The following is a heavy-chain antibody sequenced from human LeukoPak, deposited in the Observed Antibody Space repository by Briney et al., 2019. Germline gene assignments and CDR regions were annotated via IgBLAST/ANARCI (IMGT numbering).Heavy chain of an antibody. D-gene: IGHD3-22*01. CDR3: ARLRSITMIVVVMDLEGDFDY. Sequence: PGGSLRLSCTASGFTVSSNYMSWVRQAPGKGLEWVSVIYSGGTTYYADSVKGRFTISRDNSKNTLYLQMNSLRVEDTAVYYCARLRSITMIVVVMDLEGDFDYWGQGTLVTVSS. V-gene: IGHV3-53*01. J-gene: IGHJ4*02. CDR2: IYSGGTT. CDR1: GFTVSSNY.